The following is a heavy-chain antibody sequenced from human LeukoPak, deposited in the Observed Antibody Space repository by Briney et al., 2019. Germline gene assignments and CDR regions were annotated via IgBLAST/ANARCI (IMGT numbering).Heavy chain of an antibody. V-gene: IGHV3-74*01. CDR3: ARDIAVAGNYFDY. D-gene: IGHD6-19*01. CDR1: GFTFSDYY. CDR2: ISGDGSST. Sequence: GGSLRLSCAASGFTFSDYYMSWIRQVPGKGLEWVSRISGDGSSTTYADSVKGRFIISRDNAKNTLYLQMNSLRAEDTALYYCARDIAVAGNYFDYWGQGTLVTVSS. J-gene: IGHJ4*02.